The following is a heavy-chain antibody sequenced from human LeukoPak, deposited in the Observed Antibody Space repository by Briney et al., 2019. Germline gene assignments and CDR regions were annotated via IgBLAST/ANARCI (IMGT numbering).Heavy chain of an antibody. Sequence: SVKVSCKASGGIFISYAISWVRQAPGQGREWMGRIIRILGIANYEQKFQGRVTITADKSTRTAYIEMSRLRSEDTAVYCCARVEGIAAAGSADYWGQGTLVTVPS. CDR3: ARVEGIAAAGSADY. J-gene: IGHJ4*02. D-gene: IGHD6-13*01. CDR2: IIRILGIA. V-gene: IGHV1-69*04. CDR1: GGIFISYA.